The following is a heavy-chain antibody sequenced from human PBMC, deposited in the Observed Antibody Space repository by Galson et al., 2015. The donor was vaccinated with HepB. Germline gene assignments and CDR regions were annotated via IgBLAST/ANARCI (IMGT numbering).Heavy chain of an antibody. D-gene: IGHD4-17*01. J-gene: IGHJ3*02. V-gene: IGHV3-33*01. CDR3: ARGGDTVTPDDAFDI. CDR1: GFTFSSYG. Sequence: SLRLSCAASGFTFSSYGMHWVRQAPGKGLEWVAVIWYDGSNKYYADSVKGRFTISRDNSKNTLYLQMNSLRAEDTAVYYCARGGDTVTPDDAFDIWGQGTMVTVSS. CDR2: IWYDGSNK.